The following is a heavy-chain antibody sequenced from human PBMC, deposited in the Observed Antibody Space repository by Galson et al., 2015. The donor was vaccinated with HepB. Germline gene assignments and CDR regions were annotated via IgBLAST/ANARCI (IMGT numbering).Heavy chain of an antibody. CDR1: GFTFYSFP. V-gene: IGHV3-23*01. CDR3: ARSLSTSNWFSAF. Sequence: SLRLSCAASGFTFYSFPMTWVRQAPGKGLEWVSSIGGSGISTFYADSVKGRFIISRDNSKNTLYLQMHSLGPEDTAIYYCARSLSTSNWFSAFWGQGTLVTVSS. CDR2: IGGSGIST. D-gene: IGHD6-13*01. J-gene: IGHJ4*02.